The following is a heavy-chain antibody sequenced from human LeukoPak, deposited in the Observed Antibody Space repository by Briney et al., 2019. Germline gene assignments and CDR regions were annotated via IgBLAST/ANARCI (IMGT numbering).Heavy chain of an antibody. Sequence: PGGSLRLSCAASGFSFSSYAMSWVRQAPGKGLEWVAIIKQDGSENYCVDSVKGRFTISRDNAKNSLYLQMNSLRAEDTAVYYCARDTLSGVLIGPRLDVWGQGTTVTVSS. J-gene: IGHJ6*02. CDR1: GFSFSSYA. D-gene: IGHD3-3*01. CDR3: ARDTLSGVLIGPRLDV. V-gene: IGHV3-7*01. CDR2: IKQDGSEN.